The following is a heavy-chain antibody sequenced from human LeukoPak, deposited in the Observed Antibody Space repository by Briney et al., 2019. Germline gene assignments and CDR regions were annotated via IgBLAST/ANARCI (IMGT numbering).Heavy chain of an antibody. CDR3: ARQGGYDSSMGAFDI. CDR2: IYPGESDT. V-gene: IGHV5-51*01. D-gene: IGHD3-22*01. J-gene: IGHJ3*02. Sequence: GEPLKISCKGFGYSFTSYWIDWVRQMPGNRLEWLGMIYPGESDTRYSPSFQAQVTISADKSISTAYLQWSSLKASDTAMYYCARQGGYDSSMGAFDIWGQGTMVTVSS. CDR1: GYSFTSYW.